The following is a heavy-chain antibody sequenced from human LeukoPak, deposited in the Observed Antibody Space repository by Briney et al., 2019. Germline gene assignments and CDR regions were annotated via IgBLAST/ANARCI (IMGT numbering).Heavy chain of an antibody. J-gene: IGHJ5*02. CDR3: AIPPSWYANWFDP. Sequence: HTGGSLRLSCAASGFTFSSYAMSWVRQAPGKGLEWVSAISGSGGSTYYADSVKGRFTISRDNSKNTLYLQMNSLRAEDTAVYYCAIPPSWYANWFDPWGQGTLVTVSS. D-gene: IGHD2-2*01. V-gene: IGHV3-23*01. CDR1: GFTFSSYA. CDR2: ISGSGGST.